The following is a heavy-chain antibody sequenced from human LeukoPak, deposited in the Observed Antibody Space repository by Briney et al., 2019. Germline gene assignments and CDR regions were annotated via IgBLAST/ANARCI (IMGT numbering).Heavy chain of an antibody. V-gene: IGHV3-23*01. Sequence: GGSLRLSCAASGFTFSSYAMNWVRQAPGKGLEWVSGISGSGDITYHADSVKGRFTTSRDNSKNTLYLQMNSLRAEDTAVYYCAKDHTVLDTAMVRSVVYFDYWGQGTLVTVSS. D-gene: IGHD5-18*01. CDR3: AKDHTVLDTAMVRSVVYFDY. J-gene: IGHJ4*02. CDR2: ISGSGDIT. CDR1: GFTFSSYA.